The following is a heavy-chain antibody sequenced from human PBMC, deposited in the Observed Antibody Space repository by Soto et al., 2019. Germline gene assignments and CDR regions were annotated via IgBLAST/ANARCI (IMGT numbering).Heavy chain of an antibody. V-gene: IGHV4-59*08. CDR3: ARQDSTFSYMDV. CDR1: GGSISSYY. Sequence: XXTLSLPFTVSGGSISSYYWGWIRQPPGKGLEWIGYIYYSGSTNYNPSLKSRVTISVDTSKNQFSLKLSSVTAADTAVYYCARQDSTFSYMDVWGKGTTVTVSS. J-gene: IGHJ6*03. D-gene: IGHD6-13*01. CDR2: IYYSGST.